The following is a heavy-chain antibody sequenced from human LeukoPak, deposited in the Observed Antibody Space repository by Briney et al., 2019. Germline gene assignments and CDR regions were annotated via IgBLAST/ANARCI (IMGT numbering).Heavy chain of an antibody. CDR2: ISGSGGST. D-gene: IGHD3-3*01. V-gene: IGHV3-23*01. J-gene: IGHJ4*02. Sequence: GGSLRLSCAASGFTFSNYAMSWVRQAPGKGLEWVSAISGSGGSTYYADSVKGRFTISRDNSKNTLYLQMNSLRAEDTAVYYCAKDRTIFGVVIIPPYFDYWGQGTLVTVSS. CDR1: GFTFSNYA. CDR3: AKDRTIFGVVIIPPYFDY.